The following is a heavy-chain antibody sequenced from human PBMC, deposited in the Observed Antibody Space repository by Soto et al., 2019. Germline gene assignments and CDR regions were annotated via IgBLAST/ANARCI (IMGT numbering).Heavy chain of an antibody. D-gene: IGHD2-15*01. CDR3: ARDIAFDIDY. CDR2: IYSKAGKM. CDR1: GYTFNDFG. J-gene: IGHJ4*02. Sequence: QVHLLQSGAEVQKPGASVKVSCKTSGYTFNDFGITWVRQAPGLGLEWLGWIYSKAGKMNFAPKFQNRVIMTTDTSTRTAFMEWTSLTFDDSAIYFCARDIAFDIDYWGQGTLVTVS. V-gene: IGHV1-18*01.